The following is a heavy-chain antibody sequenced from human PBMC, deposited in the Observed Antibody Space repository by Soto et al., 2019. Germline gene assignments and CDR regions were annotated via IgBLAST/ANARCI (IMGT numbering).Heavy chain of an antibody. J-gene: IGHJ4*02. V-gene: IGHV3-23*01. CDR3: AKDRLAGTRRFDD. CDR2: IGGSGGST. D-gene: IGHD6-19*01. Sequence: GGSLRLSCAASGFTFSSYAMSWVRQAPGKGLEWVSAIGGSGGSTYYADSVKGRFTISRDNSKNTLYLQMNSLRAEDTALYYCAKDRLAGTRRFDDWGQGTLVTVAS. CDR1: GFTFSSYA.